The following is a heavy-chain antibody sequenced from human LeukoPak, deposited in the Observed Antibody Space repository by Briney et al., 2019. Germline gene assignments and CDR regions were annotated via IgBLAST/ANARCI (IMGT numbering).Heavy chain of an antibody. J-gene: IGHJ4*02. CDR3: ARGALKWELPPIRARKSYYFDY. V-gene: IGHV4-34*01. D-gene: IGHD1-26*01. CDR1: SESFSNYY. Sequence: NPSETLSLTCAVYSESFSNYYWSWLRQPPGKGLEWIGEINQSGSTNYNPSLKSRVTISVDTSKNHFSLKLSSVTAADTAVYYCARGALKWELPPIRARKSYYFDYWGQGTLVTVSS. CDR2: INQSGST.